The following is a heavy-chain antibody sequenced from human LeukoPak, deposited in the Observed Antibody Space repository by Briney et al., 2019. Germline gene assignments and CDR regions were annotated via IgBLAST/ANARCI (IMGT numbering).Heavy chain of an antibody. Sequence: PGGSLRLSCAASGFTVSSNYMSWVRQAPGKGLERVSVFYSGGSRYYADSVKGRLTISRDNSKNTLYFQMNSLRAEDTAVYYCARGTFYGGNSPFAFDIWGQGTMVTVSS. D-gene: IGHD4-23*01. V-gene: IGHV3-53*01. CDR1: GFTVSSNY. CDR2: FYSGGSR. CDR3: ARGTFYGGNSPFAFDI. J-gene: IGHJ3*02.